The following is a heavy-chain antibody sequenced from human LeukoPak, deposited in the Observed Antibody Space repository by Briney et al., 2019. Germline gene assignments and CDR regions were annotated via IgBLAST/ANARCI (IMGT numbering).Heavy chain of an antibody. CDR1: GFTFSSYA. V-gene: IGHV3-23*01. CDR3: AIRGYSYGLN. J-gene: IGHJ4*02. Sequence: GGSLRLSCAASGFTFSSYAMSWVRQTPGKGLEWVSAFSGSGGSTYYADSVKGRFTISRDNSKNTLYLQMNSLRAEDTAVYYCAIRGYSYGLNWGQGTLVTVSS. D-gene: IGHD5-18*01. CDR2: FSGSGGST.